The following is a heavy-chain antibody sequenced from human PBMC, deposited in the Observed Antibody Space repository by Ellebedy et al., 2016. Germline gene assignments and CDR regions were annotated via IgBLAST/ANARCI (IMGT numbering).Heavy chain of an antibody. Sequence: ASVKVSCKASGYTFTSYGISWVRQAPGQGLEWTGWISAYNGNTNYAQKLQGRVTMTTDTSTSTAYMELRSLRSDDTAVYYCARDSRVTFGGLIVYFDFWGQGTLVTVSS. J-gene: IGHJ4*02. CDR1: GYTFTSYG. CDR3: ARDSRVTFGGLIVYFDF. CDR2: ISAYNGNT. V-gene: IGHV1-18*01. D-gene: IGHD3-16*02.